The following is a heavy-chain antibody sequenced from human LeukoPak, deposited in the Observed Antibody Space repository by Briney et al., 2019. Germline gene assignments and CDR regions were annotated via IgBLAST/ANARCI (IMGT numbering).Heavy chain of an antibody. D-gene: IGHD2/OR15-2a*01. V-gene: IGHV4-59*01. CDR2: IYYSGST. J-gene: IGHJ5*02. CDR3: ASGLGGNTLYP. Sequence: SETLSLTCTVAGGSISSNYWSWIRQPPGKGLEWIGYIYYSGSTNYNPSLESRVTISVDTSKNQFSLKLSSVTAADTAVYYCASGLGGNTLYPWGQGTLVTVSS. CDR1: GGSISSNY.